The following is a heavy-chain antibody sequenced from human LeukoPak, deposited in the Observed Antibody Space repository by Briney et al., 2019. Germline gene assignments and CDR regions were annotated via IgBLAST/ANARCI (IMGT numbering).Heavy chain of an antibody. D-gene: IGHD6-19*01. CDR2: INSAGHTI. V-gene: IGHV3-48*04. CDR3: VRDSLAVSNGLDI. CDR1: GFTLSRYS. J-gene: IGHJ3*02. Sequence: PGGSLRLSCAAPGFTLSRYSMNWVRQVPGKGLEWTAYINSAGHTIYYADFVKGRFAISRDSTKNSLFLQMTSLRVEDTAVYFCVRDSLAVSNGLDIWGQGTTVIVSS.